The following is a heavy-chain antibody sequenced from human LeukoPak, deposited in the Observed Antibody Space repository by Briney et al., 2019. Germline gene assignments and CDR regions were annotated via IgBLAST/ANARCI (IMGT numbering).Heavy chain of an antibody. CDR1: GFTFSNE. D-gene: IGHD3-10*02. V-gene: IGHV3-48*03. CDR3: AELGITMIGGV. CDR2: ISSSGSTI. J-gene: IGHJ6*04. Sequence: GSLRLSCAASGFTFSNEMNWVRQAPGKGLEWVSYISSSGSTIYYADSVKGRFTISRDNAKNSLYLQMNSPRAEDTAVYYCAELGITMIGGVWGKGTTVTISS.